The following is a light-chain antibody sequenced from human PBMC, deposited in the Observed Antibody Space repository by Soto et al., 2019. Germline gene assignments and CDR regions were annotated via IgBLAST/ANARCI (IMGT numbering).Light chain of an antibody. CDR1: QGISSF. V-gene: IGKV1-9*01. Sequence: IPLTQSPSSLSASVGDRVTITCRASQGISSFLAWYQQKPGKAPKLLIYGASTLQSGVPSRFSGSGSGTDFTLTIGSLQPEDFATYYCQQANSFHFTFGPGTKVDIK. CDR3: QQANSFHFT. CDR2: GAS. J-gene: IGKJ3*01.